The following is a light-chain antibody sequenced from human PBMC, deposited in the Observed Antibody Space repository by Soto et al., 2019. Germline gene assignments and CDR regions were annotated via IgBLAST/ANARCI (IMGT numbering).Light chain of an antibody. CDR1: QSVTSNY. CDR3: QHYGHALWA. CDR2: GAS. V-gene: IGKV3-20*01. Sequence: IRLTQSPGTLSLTTGERATLSCRASQSVTSNYLAWYQQKPGQSPRLLMSGASKRATGVPDRFSGSGSGTDFTLTISRLEPEDFAVYYCQHYGHALWAFGQGTKVDI. J-gene: IGKJ1*01.